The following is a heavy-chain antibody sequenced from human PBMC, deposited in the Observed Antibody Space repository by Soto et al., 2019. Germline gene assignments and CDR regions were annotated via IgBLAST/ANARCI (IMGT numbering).Heavy chain of an antibody. V-gene: IGHV3-30*18. Sequence: GGSLRLSCAASGFTFSSYGMHWVRQAPGKGLEWVAVISYDGSNKYYADSVKGRFTISRDNYKNTLYLQMNSLRAEDTAVYYCAKDPSPLYYDSSGSFDYWGQGTLVTAPQ. CDR2: ISYDGSNK. CDR1: GFTFSSYG. J-gene: IGHJ4*02. D-gene: IGHD3-22*01. CDR3: AKDPSPLYYDSSGSFDY.